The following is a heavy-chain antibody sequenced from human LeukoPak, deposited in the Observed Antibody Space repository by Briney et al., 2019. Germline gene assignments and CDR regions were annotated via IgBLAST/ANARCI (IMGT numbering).Heavy chain of an antibody. V-gene: IGHV1-18*01. CDR1: GYTFTSYG. D-gene: IGHD6-6*01. J-gene: IGHJ5*02. Sequence: GASVKVSCKASGYTFTSYGISWVRQAPGQGLEWMGWISAYNSNTNYAQKLQGRVTMTTDTSTSTAYMELRSLRSDDTAVYYCARAYIAARLASYNWFDPWGQGTLVTVSS. CDR2: ISAYNSNT. CDR3: ARAYIAARLASYNWFDP.